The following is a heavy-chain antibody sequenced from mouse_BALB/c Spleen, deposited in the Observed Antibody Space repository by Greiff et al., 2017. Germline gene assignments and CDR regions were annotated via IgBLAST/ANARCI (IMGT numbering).Heavy chain of an antibody. CDR2: IWAGGST. J-gene: IGHJ1*01. CDR1: GFSLTSYG. CDR3: AREGSSIPSFDV. V-gene: IGHV2-9*02. D-gene: IGHD3-2*02. Sequence: VKVVESGPGLVAPSQSLSITCTVSGFSLTSYGVHWVRQPPGKGLEWLGVIWAGGSTNYNSALMSRLSISKDNSKSQVFLKMNSLQTDDTAMYYCAREGSSIPSFDVWGAGTTVTVSS.